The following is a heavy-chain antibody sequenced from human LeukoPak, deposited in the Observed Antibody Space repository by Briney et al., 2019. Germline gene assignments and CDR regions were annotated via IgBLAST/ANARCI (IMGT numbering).Heavy chain of an antibody. CDR3: ARDDGELDFDY. V-gene: IGHV3-48*04. Sequence: GGSLRLSCAASGFTFSGYSMNWIRQAPGKGLEWVSFISSGSRTICYADSVKGRFTISRDNAKNSLYLQMNSLRAEDTAVYYCARDDGELDFDYWGQGTLVTVSS. D-gene: IGHD3-10*01. CDR1: GFTFSGYS. J-gene: IGHJ4*02. CDR2: ISSGSRTI.